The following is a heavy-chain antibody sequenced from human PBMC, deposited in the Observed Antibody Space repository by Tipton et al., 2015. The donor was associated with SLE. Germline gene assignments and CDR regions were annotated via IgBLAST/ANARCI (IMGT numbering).Heavy chain of an antibody. CDR3: ARESGNNAGWYFDL. J-gene: IGHJ2*01. V-gene: IGHV3-66*01. CDR2: IYSGGNT. D-gene: IGHD2/OR15-2a*01. CDR1: GFTVSSNY. Sequence: SLRLSCAVSGFTVSSNYMNWVRQAQGKGLEWVSIIYSGGNTKHADSVKGRFSSSRDNSRNTLYLQMNSLRAEDTAVYYCARESGNNAGWYFDLWGRGTLVTVSS.